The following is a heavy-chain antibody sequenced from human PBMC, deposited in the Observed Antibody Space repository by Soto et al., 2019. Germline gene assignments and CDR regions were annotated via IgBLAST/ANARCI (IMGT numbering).Heavy chain of an antibody. D-gene: IGHD6-13*01. Sequence: VQLVESGGGVVQPGRSLRLSCAASGFTFSSYGMHWVRQAPGKGLEWVAVISYDGSNKYYADSVKGRFTISRDNSKNTLYLQMNSLRAEDTAVYYCAKDEVAAAPYYYYGMDVWGQGTTVTVSS. CDR3: AKDEVAAAPYYYYGMDV. CDR1: GFTFSSYG. V-gene: IGHV3-30*18. J-gene: IGHJ6*02. CDR2: ISYDGSNK.